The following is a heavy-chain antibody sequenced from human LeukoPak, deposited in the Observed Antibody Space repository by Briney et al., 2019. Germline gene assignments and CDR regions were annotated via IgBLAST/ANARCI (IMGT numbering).Heavy chain of an antibody. V-gene: IGHV1-69*04. CDR3: ARAFPYCSGGSCYLGSYYYGMDV. J-gene: IGHJ6*02. CDR1: GGTFSSYA. D-gene: IGHD2-15*01. Sequence: SVKVSCTASGGTFSSYAISWVRQAPGQGLEWMGRIIPILGIANYAQKFQGRVTITADKSTSTAYMELSSLRSEDTAVYYCARAFPYCSGGSCYLGSYYYGMDVWGQGTTVTVSS. CDR2: IIPILGIA.